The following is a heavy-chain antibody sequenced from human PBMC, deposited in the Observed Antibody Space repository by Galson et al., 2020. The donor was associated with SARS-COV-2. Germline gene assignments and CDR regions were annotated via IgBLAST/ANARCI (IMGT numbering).Heavy chain of an antibody. D-gene: IGHD3-22*01. CDR3: VRGNEYDSSGYYYGH. V-gene: IGHV4-30-4*02. Sequence: SETLSLTCVVSGDSVSNHRSYWSWIRQSPGKGLEWIGYIYYSGSTFQNPSLKSRLSMSVDISKNQLSLKLSSVTPADTAVYYCVRGNEYDSSGYYYGHWGPGALVTVS. CDR1: GDSVSNHRSY. CDR2: IYYSGST. J-gene: IGHJ4*02.